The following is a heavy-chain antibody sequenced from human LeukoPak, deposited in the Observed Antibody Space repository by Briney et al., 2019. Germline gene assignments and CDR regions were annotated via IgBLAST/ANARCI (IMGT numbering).Heavy chain of an antibody. J-gene: IGHJ4*02. CDR1: GFTFSSYA. D-gene: IGHD3-10*01. V-gene: IGHV3-23*01. Sequence: GGSLRLSCAASGFTFSSYAMSWVRQAPGKGLEWVSAISGSGGSTYYADSVKGRFTISRDNSKNTLYLQVNSLTAEDTAVYYCAKDDAWLRFGEWSQGTLVTVSS. CDR2: ISGSGGST. CDR3: AKDDAWLRFGE.